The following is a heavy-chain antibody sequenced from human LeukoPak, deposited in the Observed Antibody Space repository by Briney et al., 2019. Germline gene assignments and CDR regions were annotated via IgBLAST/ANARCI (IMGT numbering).Heavy chain of an antibody. CDR3: ASLPYGSLAQGY. D-gene: IGHD5-24*01. J-gene: IGHJ4*02. V-gene: IGHV3-74*01. CDR1: GFTFSSYW. Sequence: GGSLRLSCAASGFTFSSYWMHWVRQAPEKGLVWVSRINSDGSFTSYVDSVKGRFTIARDNAKNTLYLQMNSLRAEDTAVYYCASLPYGSLAQGYWGQGTLVTVSS. CDR2: INSDGSFT.